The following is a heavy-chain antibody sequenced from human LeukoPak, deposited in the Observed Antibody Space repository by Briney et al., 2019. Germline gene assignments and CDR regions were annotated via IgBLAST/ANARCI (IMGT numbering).Heavy chain of an antibody. D-gene: IGHD6-6*01. V-gene: IGHV1-2*02. CDR3: ARDGHTAARPFDY. J-gene: IGHJ4*02. Sequence: ASVKVSCKASGYTFTGYYMHWVRQAPGQGLEWMGWINPNSGGTNYAQKFQGRVTMTRDTSISTAYMELSRLRSDDTAVYCCARDGHTAARPFDYWGQGTLVTVSS. CDR2: INPNSGGT. CDR1: GYTFTGYY.